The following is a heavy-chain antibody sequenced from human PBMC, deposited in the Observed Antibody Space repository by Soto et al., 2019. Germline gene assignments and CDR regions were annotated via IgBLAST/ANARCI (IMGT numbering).Heavy chain of an antibody. CDR3: ARMDSPEYYDSSGYRSRNDY. CDR2: INHSGST. CDR1: GGSFSGYY. D-gene: IGHD3-22*01. J-gene: IGHJ4*02. Sequence: QVQLQQWGAALLKPSETLSLTCAVYGGSFSGYYWSWIRQPPGKGLEWIGEINHSGSTNYNPSLKSRVTISVDTSKNQFSLKLSSVTAADTAVYYCARMDSPEYYDSSGYRSRNDYWGQGTLVTVSS. V-gene: IGHV4-34*01.